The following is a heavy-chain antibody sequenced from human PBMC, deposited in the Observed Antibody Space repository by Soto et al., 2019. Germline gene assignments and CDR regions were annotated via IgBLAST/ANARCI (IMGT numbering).Heavy chain of an antibody. CDR1: AYTFTSYD. D-gene: IGHD3-22*01. J-gene: IGHJ5*02. CDR3: ARPTRYYYDSSGQSAWFDP. V-gene: IGHV1-8*01. CDR2: MNPNNGNT. Sequence: ASVKVSCKAAAYTFTSYDINWVRQATGQDFEWMGWMNPNNGNTAYAQKFQGRVTITADESTSTAYMELSSLRSEDTAVYYCARPTRYYYDSSGQSAWFDPWGQGTLVTVSS.